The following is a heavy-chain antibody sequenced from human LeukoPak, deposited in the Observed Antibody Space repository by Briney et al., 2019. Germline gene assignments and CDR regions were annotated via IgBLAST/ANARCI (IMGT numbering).Heavy chain of an antibody. D-gene: IGHD3-22*01. CDR3: ARGSFDSSGYYVFDY. V-gene: IGHV4-4*07. Sequence: SETLSLTCTVSGDSITRNYWSWIRQPAGKGLEWIGRIYNSGDTNYSPSLESRVTMSTDTSKNQFSLKLTSVTAADTAVYYCARGSFDSSGYYVFDYWGQGTLVTVSS. J-gene: IGHJ4*02. CDR2: IYNSGDT. CDR1: GDSITRNY.